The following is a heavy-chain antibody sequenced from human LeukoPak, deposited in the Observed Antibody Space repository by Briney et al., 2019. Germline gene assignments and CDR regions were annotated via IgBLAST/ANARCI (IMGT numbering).Heavy chain of an antibody. V-gene: IGHV1-18*01. CDR3: ARVRIFLSEPMIVVARGPLDY. J-gene: IGHJ4*02. CDR1: GYTFTSYG. Sequence: ASVKVSCKASGYTFTSYGISWVRQAPGQGLEWMGWISAYNGNTNYAQKFQGRVTITADKSTSTAYMELSSLRSEDTAVYYCARVRIFLSEPMIVVARGPLDYWGQGTLVTVSS. CDR2: ISAYNGNT. D-gene: IGHD3-22*01.